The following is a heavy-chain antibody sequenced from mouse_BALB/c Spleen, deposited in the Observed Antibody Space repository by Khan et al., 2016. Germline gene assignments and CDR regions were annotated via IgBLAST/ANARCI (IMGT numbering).Heavy chain of an antibody. J-gene: IGHJ2*01. CDR2: IWAGGSA. V-gene: IGHV2-9*02. Sequence: QVQLKESGPGLVAPSQSLSITCTVSGFSLTSYGVHWVRQPPGKGLEWLGVIWAGGSATYNSALMSRLSISKENSKSHVFVIMNSLQTEDTAMYYCASEGWLSDYWGQGTTLTVSS. CDR1: GFSLTSYG. D-gene: IGHD2-3*01. CDR3: ASEGWLSDY.